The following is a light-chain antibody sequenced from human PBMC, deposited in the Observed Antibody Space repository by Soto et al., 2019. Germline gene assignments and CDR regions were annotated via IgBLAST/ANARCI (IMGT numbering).Light chain of an antibody. CDR1: QSISVW. J-gene: IGKJ1*01. Sequence: DIHLTQSPSTLSASVGDRVTITCRASQSISVWLAWYQQKAGKAPNLLIYKASRLESGVPSRFSGSGSETEFTLTISGLQPSDSATYYCQQYNSYSPTFGQGTKVDI. V-gene: IGKV1-5*03. CDR3: QQYNSYSPT. CDR2: KAS.